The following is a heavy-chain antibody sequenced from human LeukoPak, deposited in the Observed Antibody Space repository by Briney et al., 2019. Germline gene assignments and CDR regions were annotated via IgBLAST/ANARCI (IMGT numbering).Heavy chain of an antibody. D-gene: IGHD3-9*01. Sequence: GASVKVSCKASGYTFTSYGISWVRQAPGQGLEWMGWISAYNGNTNYAQKLQGRVTMTTDTSTSTAYMELRSLRSDDTAVYYCARVYDILTGYYGFDYWGQGTLVTVSS. CDR3: ARVYDILTGYYGFDY. J-gene: IGHJ4*02. CDR2: ISAYNGNT. V-gene: IGHV1-18*01. CDR1: GYTFTSYG.